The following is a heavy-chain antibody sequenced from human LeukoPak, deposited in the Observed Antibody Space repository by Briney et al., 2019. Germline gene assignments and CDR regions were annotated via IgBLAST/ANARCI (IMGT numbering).Heavy chain of an antibody. Sequence: SVKVSCKASGGTFSSYAISWVRQAPGQGLEWMGGIIPIFGTANYAQKFQGRVTITADKSTSTAYMELSSLRSEDTAVYYCARDRYYYDSSGYYYSDAFDIWGQGTMVTVSS. V-gene: IGHV1-69*06. CDR1: GGTFSSYA. CDR3: ARDRYYYDSSGYYYSDAFDI. D-gene: IGHD3-22*01. CDR2: IIPIFGTA. J-gene: IGHJ3*02.